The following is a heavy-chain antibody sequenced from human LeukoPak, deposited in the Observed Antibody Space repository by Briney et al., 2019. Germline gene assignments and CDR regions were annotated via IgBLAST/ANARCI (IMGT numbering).Heavy chain of an antibody. CDR3: AKVSGGDYGSGYFDY. CDR2: ISGSGGST. J-gene: IGHJ4*02. V-gene: IGHV3-23*01. D-gene: IGHD4-17*01. Sequence: GGTLRLSCAASGFTFSSYGMSWVRQAPGKGLEWVSAISGSGGSTYYADSVKGRFTMSRDNSKNMLYLQMNSLRAEDTAVYYCAKVSGGDYGSGYFDYWGQGTLVTVSS. CDR1: GFTFSSYG.